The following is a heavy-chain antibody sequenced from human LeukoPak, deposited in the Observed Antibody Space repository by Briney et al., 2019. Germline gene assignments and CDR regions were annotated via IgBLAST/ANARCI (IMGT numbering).Heavy chain of an antibody. CDR1: GASISSGSYY. CDR2: IYTSGST. J-gene: IGHJ1*01. CDR3: ASQIVVVPAARAEYFQH. D-gene: IGHD2-2*01. V-gene: IGHV4-61*02. Sequence: SQTLSLTCTVSGASISSGSYYWSWIRQPAGKGLEWIGRIYTSGSTNYNPSLKSRVTISVDTSKNQFSLKLSSVTAADTAVYYCASQIVVVPAARAEYFQHWGQGTLVTVSS.